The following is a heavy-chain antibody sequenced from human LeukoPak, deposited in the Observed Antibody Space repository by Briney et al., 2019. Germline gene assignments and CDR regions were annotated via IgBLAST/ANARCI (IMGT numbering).Heavy chain of an antibody. J-gene: IGHJ3*02. CDR1: GGTFSSYA. CDR2: IIPIFGTA. V-gene: IGHV1-69*13. Sequence: ASVKVSCKASGGTFSSYAISWVRQAPGQGLEWMGGIIPIFGTANYAQKFQGRVTITADESTSTAYMELSSLRSEDTAVYYCARTGTVTYYYDSSGGSDAFDIWGQGTMVTVSS. CDR3: ARTGTVTYYYDSSGGSDAFDI. D-gene: IGHD3-22*01.